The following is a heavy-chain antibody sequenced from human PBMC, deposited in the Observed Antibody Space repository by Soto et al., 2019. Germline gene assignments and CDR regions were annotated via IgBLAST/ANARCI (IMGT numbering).Heavy chain of an antibody. CDR1: GYTFTSYG. CDR2: ISAYNGNT. J-gene: IGHJ6*02. Sequence: QVQLVQSGAEVKKPGASVKVSCKASGYTFTSYGISWVRQAPGQGLEWMGWISAYNGNTNYAQKLQGRVTMTTDTSTSTAYMELRSMRSDDTAVYYCARESIYYDFWSGRETYYYYYGMDVWGQGTTVTVSS. CDR3: ARESIYYDFWSGRETYYYYYGMDV. D-gene: IGHD3-3*01. V-gene: IGHV1-18*04.